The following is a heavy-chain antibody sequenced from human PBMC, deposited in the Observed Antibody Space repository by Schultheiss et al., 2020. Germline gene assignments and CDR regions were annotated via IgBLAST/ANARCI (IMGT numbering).Heavy chain of an antibody. V-gene: IGHV4-31*11. CDR3: ARGQLYSGYDW. Sequence: SETLSLTCAVSGGSISSGGYSWSCIRQHPGKGLEWIGYIYYSGSTYYNPSLKSRVTISVDTSKNQFSLKLSSVTAADTAVYYCARGQLYSGYDWWGQGTLVTVS. CDR2: IYYSGST. CDR1: GGSISSGGYS. D-gene: IGHD5-12*01. J-gene: IGHJ4*02.